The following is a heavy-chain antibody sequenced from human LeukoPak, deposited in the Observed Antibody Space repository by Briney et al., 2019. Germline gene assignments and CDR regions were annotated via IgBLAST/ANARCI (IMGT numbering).Heavy chain of an antibody. V-gene: IGHV3-23*01. Sequence: PGGSLRLSCAASGFTFSSYAMSWVRQAPGKGLEWVSTISDSGGSTFYADSVKGRSTISRDNSKNTLYLQMNSLRAEDTAVYYCAKSSGMGTTTDQFQDYWGQGTLVTVSS. J-gene: IGHJ4*02. CDR3: AKSSGMGTTTDQFQDY. CDR2: ISDSGGST. CDR1: GFTFSSYA. D-gene: IGHD1-26*01.